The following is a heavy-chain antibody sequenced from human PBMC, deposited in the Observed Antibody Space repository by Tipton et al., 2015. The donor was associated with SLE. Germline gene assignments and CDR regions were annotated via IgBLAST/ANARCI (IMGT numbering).Heavy chain of an antibody. CDR3: ARELGMVAFDI. CDR2: IYYSGST. J-gene: IGHJ3*02. D-gene: IGHD7-27*01. V-gene: IGHV4-59*01. CDR1: AGSISSYY. Sequence: TLSLTCTVSAGSISSYYWSWIRQPPGKGLEWIGDIYYSGSTNYNPSLKSRVTISIDTSKNHFSLKLSSVTAADTAVYYCARELGMVAFDIWGQGTMVTVSS.